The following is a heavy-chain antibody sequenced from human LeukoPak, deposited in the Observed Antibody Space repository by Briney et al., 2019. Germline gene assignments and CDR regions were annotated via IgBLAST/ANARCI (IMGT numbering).Heavy chain of an antibody. CDR2: MNPNSGGT. CDR1: GYIFTDYY. D-gene: IGHD5-18*01. CDR3: ARHLSGVTGYTYGRGIDY. J-gene: IGHJ4*02. V-gene: IGHV1-2*02. Sequence: GASVKVSCKASGYIFTDYYIHWVRQAPGQGLEWMGWMNPNSGGTNYAQKFQGRVTMTRDTSISTAYMELTRLRSDDTAVYYCARHLSGVTGYTYGRGIDYWGQGTLVTVSS.